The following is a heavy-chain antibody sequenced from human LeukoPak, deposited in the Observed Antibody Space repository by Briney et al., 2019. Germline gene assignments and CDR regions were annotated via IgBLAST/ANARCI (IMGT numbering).Heavy chain of an antibody. J-gene: IGHJ4*02. CDR1: GYIFTYYF. Sequence: GASVKLSFKASGYIFTYYFIHWLRQAPGEGPEWVGMINLIAGLTHLAPKFQGRVTMTRDTSTSTVYMDLTSLGSEDTAVYYCARQQGIQYLNFDYWGQGALVAVSS. V-gene: IGHV1-46*01. CDR3: ARQQGIQYLNFDY. CDR2: INLIAGLT. D-gene: IGHD1/OR15-1a*01.